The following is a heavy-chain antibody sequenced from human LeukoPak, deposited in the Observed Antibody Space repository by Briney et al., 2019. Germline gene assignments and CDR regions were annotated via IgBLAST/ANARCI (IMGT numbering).Heavy chain of an antibody. CDR1: GGTFSSYA. J-gene: IGHJ4*02. CDR3: ARDSFSSSWYGPKSPAYFDY. Sequence: SVKVSCKASGGTFSSYAISWVRQAPGQGLEWMGGIIPIFGTANYAQKFQGRVTITADESTSTAYMELRSLRSDDTAVYYCARDSFSSSWYGPKSPAYFDYWGQGTLVTVSS. V-gene: IGHV1-69*01. CDR2: IIPIFGTA. D-gene: IGHD6-13*01.